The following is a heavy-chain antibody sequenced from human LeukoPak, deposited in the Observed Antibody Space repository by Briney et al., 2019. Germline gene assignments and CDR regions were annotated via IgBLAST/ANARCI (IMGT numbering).Heavy chain of an antibody. J-gene: IGHJ4*02. V-gene: IGHV3-30*02. CDR3: AAVVTAQFDY. Sequence: GGSLRLSCAASGFTFSSYGMHWVRQAPGKGLEWVAFIRYDGSNKYYADSVKGRFTISRDNSKNTLYLQMNSLRAEDTAVYYCAAVVTAQFDYSGQGTLVTVSS. CDR1: GFTFSSYG. D-gene: IGHD2-21*02. CDR2: IRYDGSNK.